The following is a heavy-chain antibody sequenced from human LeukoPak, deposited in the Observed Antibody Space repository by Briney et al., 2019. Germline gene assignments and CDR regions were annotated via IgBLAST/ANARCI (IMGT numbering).Heavy chain of an antibody. CDR3: AKDLQAYPYSSGFDP. J-gene: IGHJ5*02. Sequence: PGGSLRLSCAASGFTFDDYAMHWVRQAPGKGLEWVSGISWNSGSIGYADSVKGRFTISRDNAKNSLYLQMNSLRAEDTALYYCAKDLQAYPYSSGFDPWGQGTLVTVSS. V-gene: IGHV3-9*01. CDR1: GFTFDDYA. D-gene: IGHD6-25*01. CDR2: ISWNSGSI.